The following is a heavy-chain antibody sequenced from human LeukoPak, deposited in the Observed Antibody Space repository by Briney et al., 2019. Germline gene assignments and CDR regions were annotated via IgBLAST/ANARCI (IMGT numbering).Heavy chain of an antibody. CDR1: GGSISSYY. CDR2: IYYSGST. Sequence: SETLSLTCTLSGGSISSYYWSWIRQPPGKGLEWIGYIYYSGSTNYNPSLKSRVTISVDTSKNQFSLKLSSVTAADTPVYYCARRRGFSLDYWGQGTLVTVSS. V-gene: IGHV4-59*01. CDR3: ARRRGFSLDY. D-gene: IGHD5-18*01. J-gene: IGHJ4*02.